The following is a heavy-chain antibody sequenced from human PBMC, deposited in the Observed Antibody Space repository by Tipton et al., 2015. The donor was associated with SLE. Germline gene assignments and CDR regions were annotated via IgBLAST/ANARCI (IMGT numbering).Heavy chain of an antibody. Sequence: SLRLSCVASGFTFSEYNMNWVRQAPGKGLEWISYISIRSDKIYYDASVKGRFTISRDNPKNSVYLQMNNLRAEDTAVYYCARDRIDEGSDWITDYWGQGTLVTVSS. CDR2: ISIRSDKI. CDR1: GFTFSEYN. D-gene: IGHD3-16*01. CDR3: ARDRIDEGSDWITDY. V-gene: IGHV3-48*01. J-gene: IGHJ4*02.